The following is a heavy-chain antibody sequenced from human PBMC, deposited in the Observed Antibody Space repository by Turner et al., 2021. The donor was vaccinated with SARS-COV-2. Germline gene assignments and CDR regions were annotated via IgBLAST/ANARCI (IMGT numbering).Heavy chain of an antibody. Sequence: QLQLQESGPGLGKLSETLSLTCTVPGGSISSSTYYWGWIRQPTGKGLEWIGSIYYSGSTYYNPALKSRVTISVDTSKNQFSLKLSSVTAADTAVYYCARDGGDPPRYFQHWGQGTLVTVSS. D-gene: IGHD2-21*02. V-gene: IGHV4-39*02. J-gene: IGHJ1*01. CDR3: ARDGGDPPRYFQH. CDR2: IYYSGST. CDR1: GGSISSSTYY.